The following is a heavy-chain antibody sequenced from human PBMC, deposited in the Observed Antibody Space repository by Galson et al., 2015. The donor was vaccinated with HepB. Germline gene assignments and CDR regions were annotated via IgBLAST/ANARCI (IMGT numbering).Heavy chain of an antibody. CDR1: GFTFSNAW. CDR2: IKSKTDGGTT. J-gene: IGHJ6*02. Sequence: SLRLSCAASGFTFSNAWMSWVRQAPGKGLEWVGRIKSKTDGGTTDYAAPVKGRFTISRDDSKNTLYLQMNSLKTEDTAVYYCTTPRDDTRNYYYYGMDVWGQGTTVTVSS. CDR3: TTPRDDTRNYYYYGMDV. D-gene: IGHD3-9*01. V-gene: IGHV3-15*01.